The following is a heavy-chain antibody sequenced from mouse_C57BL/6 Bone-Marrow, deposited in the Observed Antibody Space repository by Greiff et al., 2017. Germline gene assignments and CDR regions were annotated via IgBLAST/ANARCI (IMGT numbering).Heavy chain of an antibody. Sequence: VQLQQSGPELVKPGDSVTISCKASGYSFTGYFMNWVMQSHGKSLEWIGRINPYNGDTFYNQKFKGKATLTVDKSSSTAHMELRSLTSEDSAVYYCARSRSYYYGSSLFDYWGQGTTLTVSS. CDR2: INPYNGDT. CDR1: GYSFTGYF. J-gene: IGHJ2*01. CDR3: ARSRSYYYGSSLFDY. V-gene: IGHV1-20*01. D-gene: IGHD1-1*01.